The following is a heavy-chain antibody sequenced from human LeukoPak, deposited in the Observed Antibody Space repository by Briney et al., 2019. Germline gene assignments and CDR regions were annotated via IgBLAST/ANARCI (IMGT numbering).Heavy chain of an antibody. Sequence: GGSLRLSCAASGFTFSSYAMSWVRQAPGKGLEWVAFIRYDGSNKYYADSVKGRFTISRDNSKNTLYLQMNSLRAEDTAVYYCAKLPLGIVVVPAADLDYSCDGTPVTVSS. V-gene: IGHV3-30*02. CDR2: IRYDGSNK. CDR1: GFTFSSYA. CDR3: AKLPLGIVVVPAADLDY. D-gene: IGHD2-2*01. J-gene: IGHJ4*01.